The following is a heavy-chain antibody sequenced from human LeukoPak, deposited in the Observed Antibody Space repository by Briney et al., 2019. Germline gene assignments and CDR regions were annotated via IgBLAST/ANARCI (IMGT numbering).Heavy chain of an antibody. Sequence: PGGSLRLSCAASGFTLSSYSMNWVRQAPGKGLEWVSSISSSSSYIYYADSVKGRFTISRDNAKNSLYLQMNSLRAEDTAVYYCARPTYYDSSGYYNLGDAFDIWGQGTMVTVSS. J-gene: IGHJ3*02. V-gene: IGHV3-21*01. CDR1: GFTLSSYS. CDR2: ISSSSSYI. CDR3: ARPTYYDSSGYYNLGDAFDI. D-gene: IGHD3-22*01.